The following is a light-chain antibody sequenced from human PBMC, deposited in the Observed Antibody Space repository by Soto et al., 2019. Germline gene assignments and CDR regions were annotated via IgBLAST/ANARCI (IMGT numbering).Light chain of an antibody. V-gene: IGKV1-39*01. Sequence: DIQMTQSPSSLSASVGDRVTITCRASQNIARYLNWYQHKPGKAPELLIYAASNLQDGVPSRFSGSGSETEFTLTISSLQPEDFALYYCQQTYTTPASTFGQGTKVDIK. CDR2: AAS. J-gene: IGKJ1*01. CDR3: QQTYTTPAST. CDR1: QNIARY.